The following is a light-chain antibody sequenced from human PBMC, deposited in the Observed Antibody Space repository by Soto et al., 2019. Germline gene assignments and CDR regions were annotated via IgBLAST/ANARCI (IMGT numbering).Light chain of an antibody. V-gene: IGKV1-39*01. Sequence: DIQMTQSPSSLSASVGDRVTITCRASQSMGKYLSWFQQTPGNAPKLLIYAASGLQSGVPSRFSGSGSGTDFTLTINSLQREDFATYYCQLTYNTPLTFGGGTKVDIK. CDR3: QLTYNTPLT. CDR1: QSMGKY. CDR2: AAS. J-gene: IGKJ4*01.